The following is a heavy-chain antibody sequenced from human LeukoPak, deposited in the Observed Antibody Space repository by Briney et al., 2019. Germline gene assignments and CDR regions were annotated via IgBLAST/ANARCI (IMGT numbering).Heavy chain of an antibody. CDR1: GGSISYFY. D-gene: IGHD3-22*01. J-gene: IGHJ3*02. V-gene: IGHV4-59*01. CDR3: ARDTYYYDSSDWHDVFDI. Sequence: PSETLSLTGTVSGGSISYFYWSWIRKPPGKGLKWIGYIHHSGSTNSNPSLKSRVTISVDTSKNQFSLKLTSVTAADTAVYYCARDTYYYDSSDWHDVFDIWGQGTMVTVSS. CDR2: IHHSGST.